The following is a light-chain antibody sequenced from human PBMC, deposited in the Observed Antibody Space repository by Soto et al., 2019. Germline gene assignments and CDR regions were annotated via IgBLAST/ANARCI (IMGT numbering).Light chain of an antibody. CDR3: QQRTNWPRSFT. Sequence: EIVLTQSPATLSLSPGERATLSCRASQSVSSYLAWYQQKPGQAPRLLIYDTSKRATGIPARFSGSGSGTDFTLTLTSLEPEDFAVYYYQQRTNWPRSFTFGPGTKVDIK. J-gene: IGKJ3*01. CDR2: DTS. CDR1: QSVSSY. V-gene: IGKV3-11*01.